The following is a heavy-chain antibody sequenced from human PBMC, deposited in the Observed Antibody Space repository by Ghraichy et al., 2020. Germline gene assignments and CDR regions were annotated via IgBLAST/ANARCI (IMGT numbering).Heavy chain of an antibody. J-gene: IGHJ4*02. V-gene: IGHV3-48*02. CDR2: MSAGGDTI. Sequence: GGSLRLSCAASGFSFSSYSMNWVRQAPGKGLEWVSYMSAGGDTINYADSVKGRFTISRDTAKNSLYLQMDSLTDEDTSVYYCARVNSVADTRAFDYWGQGTLVTVSS. CDR3: ARVNSVADTRAFDY. CDR1: GFSFSSYS. D-gene: IGHD6-19*01.